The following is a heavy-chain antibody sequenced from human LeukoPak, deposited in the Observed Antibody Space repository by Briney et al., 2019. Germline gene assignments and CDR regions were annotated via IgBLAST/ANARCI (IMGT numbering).Heavy chain of an antibody. CDR2: IDYSGST. J-gene: IGHJ4*02. Sequence: SETLSLTCTVSGGSISSYYWSWIRQPPGKGLEWIGYIDYSGSTNYDPSLMSRVTISIDASKNQFSLILSSVTAADTAVYYCARLNGGSWGQGTLVTVSS. CDR3: ARLNGGS. V-gene: IGHV4-59*08. CDR1: GGSISSYY. D-gene: IGHD3-16*01.